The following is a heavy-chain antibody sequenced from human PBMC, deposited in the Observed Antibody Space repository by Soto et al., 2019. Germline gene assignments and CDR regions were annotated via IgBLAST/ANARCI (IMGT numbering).Heavy chain of an antibody. Sequence: QVQLVQSGAEVKKPASSVKVSCKASGGTFSSYTISWVRQAPGQGLEWMGRIIPILGIANYALKVQGGVTCTADKSTSTAYMEQSSLRSEDSAVYYCATDHERTEMWGNIYYYYFMDVWGKVTTVTVAS. CDR3: ATDHERTEMWGNIYYYYFMDV. CDR2: IIPILGIA. CDR1: GGTFSSYT. J-gene: IGHJ6*03. D-gene: IGHD7-27*01. V-gene: IGHV1-69*02.